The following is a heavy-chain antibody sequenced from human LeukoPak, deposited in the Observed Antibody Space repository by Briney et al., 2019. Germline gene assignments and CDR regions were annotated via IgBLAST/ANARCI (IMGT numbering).Heavy chain of an antibody. Sequence: SETLSLTCAVYGGSFSGYYWSWIRQPPGKGLEWIGEINHSGSTNYNPSLKSRVTISVDTSKNQFSLKLSSATAADTAVYYCARGRSFGVVIISYYYYYMDVWGKGTTVTVSS. V-gene: IGHV4-34*01. J-gene: IGHJ6*03. D-gene: IGHD3-3*01. CDR1: GGSFSGYY. CDR3: ARGRSFGVVIISYYYYYMDV. CDR2: INHSGST.